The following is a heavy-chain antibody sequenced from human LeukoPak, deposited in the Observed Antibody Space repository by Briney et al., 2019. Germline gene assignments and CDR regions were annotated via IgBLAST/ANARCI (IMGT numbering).Heavy chain of an antibody. CDR2: INHSGST. CDR3: ARVAVAGPTGWFDP. D-gene: IGHD6-13*01. J-gene: IGHJ5*02. CDR1: GGSFSGYY. V-gene: IGHV4-34*01. Sequence: SETLSLTCAVYGGSFSGYYWSWIRQPPGKGLEWIGEINHSGSTNYNPSLKRRVTISVDTSKNQFSLKLSSVTAADTAVYYCARVAVAGPTGWFDPWGQRTLVTVSS.